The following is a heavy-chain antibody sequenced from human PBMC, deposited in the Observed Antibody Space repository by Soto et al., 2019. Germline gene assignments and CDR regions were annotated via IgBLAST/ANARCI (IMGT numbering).Heavy chain of an antibody. CDR2: IYYSGSA. D-gene: IGHD2-15*01. Sequence: SETLSLTCTVSGGSISSSSYYWGWIRQPPGKGLEWIGSIYYSGSAYYNPSLKSRVTISVDTSKNQFSLKLSSVTAADTAVYYCARDRRGYFDYWGQGTLVTVSS. V-gene: IGHV4-39*07. CDR3: ARDRRGYFDY. J-gene: IGHJ4*02. CDR1: GGSISSSSYY.